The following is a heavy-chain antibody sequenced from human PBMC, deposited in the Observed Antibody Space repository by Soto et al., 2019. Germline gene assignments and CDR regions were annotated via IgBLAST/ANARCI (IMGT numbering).Heavy chain of an antibody. Sequence: PGGSLRLSCAASGFTFSSYWMSWVRQAPGKGLEWVADIKQDGSEKYYVDSVKGRFTISRDNAKNSLYLQMNSLRAEDTAVYYCARGSLRFLEWLSEYYYYGMDVWGQGTTVTVSS. V-gene: IGHV3-7*05. J-gene: IGHJ6*02. CDR2: IKQDGSEK. D-gene: IGHD3-3*01. CDR1: GFTFSSYW. CDR3: ARGSLRFLEWLSEYYYYGMDV.